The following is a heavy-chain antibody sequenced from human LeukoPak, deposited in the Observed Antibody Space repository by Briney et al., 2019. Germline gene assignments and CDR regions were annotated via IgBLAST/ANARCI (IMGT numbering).Heavy chain of an antibody. CDR3: ARIVVADFDY. D-gene: IGHD3-22*01. J-gene: IGHJ4*02. V-gene: IGHV4-39*01. CDR2: IYSSGST. Sequence: WIRQPPGKGLEWIGGIYSSGSTYYNPSLKSRVTISVDTSKNQFSLKLSSVTAADTAVYYCARIVVADFDYWGQGTLVTVSS.